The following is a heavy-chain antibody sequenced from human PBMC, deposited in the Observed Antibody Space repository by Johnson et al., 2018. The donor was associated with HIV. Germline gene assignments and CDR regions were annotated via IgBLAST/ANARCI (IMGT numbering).Heavy chain of an antibody. V-gene: IGHV3-11*04. CDR2: ISSSGSSI. J-gene: IGHJ3*02. CDR1: RFTFSDYY. CDR3: ARDIHSMIDAFDI. Sequence: QLVESGGGLVKPGGSLRLACAASRFTFSDYYMNWIRQAPGKGLEWVSYISSSGSSISYADSVTGRFTISRDNAKNSLYLQMNNLRAEDTAVYYCARDIHSMIDAFDIWGQGTMVTVSS. D-gene: IGHD2/OR15-2a*01.